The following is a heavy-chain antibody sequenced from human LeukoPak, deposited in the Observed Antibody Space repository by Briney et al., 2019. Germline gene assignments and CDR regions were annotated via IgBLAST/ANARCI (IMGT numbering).Heavy chain of an antibody. CDR1: GGSISSGGYY. Sequence: TLSLTCTVSGGSISSGGYYWSWIRQHPGKGLEWIGYIYYSGSTYYNPSLKSRVTISVDTSKNQFSLKLSSVTAADTAVYYCARGPMQITIFGVAPEYYFDYWGQGTLVTVSS. CDR3: ARGPMQITIFGVAPEYYFDY. CDR2: IYYSGST. J-gene: IGHJ4*02. D-gene: IGHD3-3*01. V-gene: IGHV4-31*03.